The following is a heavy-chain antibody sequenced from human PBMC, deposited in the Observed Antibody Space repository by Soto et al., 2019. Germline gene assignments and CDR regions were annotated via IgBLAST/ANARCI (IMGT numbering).Heavy chain of an antibody. Sequence: SCNASSSTFTSCGIRWVRQAPGQDLEWMGWISVNNGNTNYAQKLQGRVIMTTDTSTSTAYMGLRSLRSDDTAVYFCARGSSWELPNYYYYGMDVWGQGTTVTISS. V-gene: IGHV1-18*01. CDR1: SSTFTSCG. CDR2: ISVNNGNT. J-gene: IGHJ6*02. CDR3: ARGSSWELPNYYYYGMDV. D-gene: IGHD1-26*01.